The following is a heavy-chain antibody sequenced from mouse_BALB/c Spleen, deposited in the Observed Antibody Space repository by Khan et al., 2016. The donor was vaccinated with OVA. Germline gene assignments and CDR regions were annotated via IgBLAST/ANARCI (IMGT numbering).Heavy chain of an antibody. CDR3: VRHAGVSSYYALDS. J-gene: IGHJ4*01. D-gene: IGHD1-1*01. CDR1: GFTFNTYA. CDR2: IRSKSNNYAR. V-gene: IGHV10-1*02. Sequence: EVQLQESGGGLVQPKGSLKLSCAASGFTFNTYAMNWVRQGPGKGLEWVARIRSKSNNYARYYADSVKDRFTISIDDSQSMLYLQMNNLKTEDTAMVYCVRHAGVSSYYALDSWGQGASVTVSS.